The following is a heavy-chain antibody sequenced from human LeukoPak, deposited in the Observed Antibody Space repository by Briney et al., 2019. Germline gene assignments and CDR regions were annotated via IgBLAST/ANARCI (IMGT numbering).Heavy chain of an antibody. V-gene: IGHV3-23*01. Sequence: QPGGSLRLSCAASGFTFINYAMSWVRQAPGKGLEWVSGISGSGASTYYADPVKGRFTISRDNSKNTLYLQMNSLRAEDTAVYYCAKDGAVRRRDNWFDPWGQGTLVTVSS. D-gene: IGHD3-16*01. J-gene: IGHJ5*02. CDR2: ISGSGAST. CDR1: GFTFINYA. CDR3: AKDGAVRRRDNWFDP.